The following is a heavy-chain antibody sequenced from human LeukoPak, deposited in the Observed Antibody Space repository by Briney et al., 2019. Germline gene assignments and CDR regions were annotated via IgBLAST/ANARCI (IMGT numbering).Heavy chain of an antibody. CDR2: INHSGST. CDR3: ARARYSSSWIYYFDY. V-gene: IGHV4-34*01. D-gene: IGHD6-13*01. Sequence: SGTLSLTCAVYGGPFSGYYWSWIRQPPGKGLEWIGEINHSGSTNYNPSLKSRVTISVDTSKNQFSLKLSSVTAADTAVYYCARARYSSSWIYYFDYWGQGTLVTVSS. J-gene: IGHJ4*02. CDR1: GGPFSGYY.